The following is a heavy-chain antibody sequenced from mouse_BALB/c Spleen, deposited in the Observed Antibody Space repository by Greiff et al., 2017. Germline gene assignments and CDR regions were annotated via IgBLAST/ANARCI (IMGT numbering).Heavy chain of an antibody. D-gene: IGHD3-2*01. J-gene: IGHJ3*01. CDR1: GYTFTSYV. CDR3: ARPLDSSGYEGCFAY. V-gene: IGHV1-14*01. CDR2: INPYNDGT. Sequence: VQLKESGPELVKPGASVKMSCKASGYTFTSYVMHWVKQKPGQGLEWIGYINPYNDGTKYNEKFKGKATLTSDKSSSTAYMELRSLTSEDSAVYYCARPLDSSGYEGCFAYWGQGTLVTVSA.